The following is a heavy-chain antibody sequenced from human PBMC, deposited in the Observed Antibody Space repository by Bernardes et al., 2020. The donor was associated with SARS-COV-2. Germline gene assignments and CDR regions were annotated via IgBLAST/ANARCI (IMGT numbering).Heavy chain of an antibody. J-gene: IGHJ3*02. CDR3: ARVDRRDGYSHSDAFDI. V-gene: IGHV1-2*02. CDR2: INPNSGGI. Sequence: ASVKVSCKASGYTFTGYYMYWVRQAPGQGLEWMGWINPNSGGINYGQKFQGRVTMTRDTSISTAYMELSRLSSDDTAVYYCARVDRRDGYSHSDAFDIWGQGTMVTVSS. CDR1: GYTFTGYY. D-gene: IGHD5-18*01.